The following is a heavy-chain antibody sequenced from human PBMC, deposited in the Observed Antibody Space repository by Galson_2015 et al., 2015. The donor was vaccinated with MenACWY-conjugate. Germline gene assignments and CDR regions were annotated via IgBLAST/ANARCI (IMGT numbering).Heavy chain of an antibody. CDR1: GFTFSNYG. Sequence: SLRLSCAASGFTFSNYGMHWARQAPGKGLEWLAMISSDGNYKYYADSVKGRFFVSRDNSWNTLFLQLNSLRPEDTALYYCAKDGGSYWGGIDIWGQGTMVTVSS. V-gene: IGHV3-30*18. D-gene: IGHD1-26*01. CDR2: ISSDGNYK. CDR3: AKDGGSYWGGIDI. J-gene: IGHJ3*02.